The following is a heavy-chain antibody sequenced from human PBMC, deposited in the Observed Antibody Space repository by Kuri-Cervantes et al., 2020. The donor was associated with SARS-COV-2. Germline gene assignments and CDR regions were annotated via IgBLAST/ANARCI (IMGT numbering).Heavy chain of an antibody. CDR1: GYTFTSYG. CDR3: AKMGRGYSYGYVHFHRDAFDI. V-gene: IGHV1-18*01. D-gene: IGHD5-18*01. J-gene: IGHJ3*02. CDR2: ISAYNGNT. Sequence: ASVKVSCKASGYTFTSYGISWVRQAPGQGLEWMGWISAYNGNTNYAQKFQGRVTITADESTSTAYMELSSLRSEDTAVYYCAKMGRGYSYGYVHFHRDAFDIWGQGTMVTVSS.